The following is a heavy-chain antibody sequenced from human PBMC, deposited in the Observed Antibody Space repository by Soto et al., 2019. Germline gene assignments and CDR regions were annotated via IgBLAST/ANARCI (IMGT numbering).Heavy chain of an antibody. V-gene: IGHV1-69*01. D-gene: IGHD2-21*02. CDR2: IIPIIGTA. CDR3: ARGAVVTAIPYYYYSMDV. CDR1: GGNFSNSA. J-gene: IGHJ6*02. Sequence: QVQLVQSGAEVKKPGSSVKVSCKASGGNFSNSAITWVRQAPGQGLEWMEGIIPIIGTANYEQNFQDRVTISADAPTGTAYMEMTSLRSEDTAAYYCARGAVVTAIPYYYYSMDVWGQGTTVTVSS.